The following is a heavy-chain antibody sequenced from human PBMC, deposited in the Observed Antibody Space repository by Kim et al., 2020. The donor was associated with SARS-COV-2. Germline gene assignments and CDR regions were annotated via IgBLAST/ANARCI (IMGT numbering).Heavy chain of an antibody. D-gene: IGHD2-15*01. CDR1: GFTFSSYA. CDR3: YSLGAGLPD. J-gene: IGHJ4*02. CDR2: ISYDGSNK. V-gene: IGHV3-30-3*01. Sequence: GGSLRLSCAASGFTFSSYAMHWVRQAPGKGLEWVAVISYDGSNKYYADSVKGRFTISRDNSKNTLYLQMNSLRGEDTGVYYCYSLGAGLPDWGQGTLVTVSS.